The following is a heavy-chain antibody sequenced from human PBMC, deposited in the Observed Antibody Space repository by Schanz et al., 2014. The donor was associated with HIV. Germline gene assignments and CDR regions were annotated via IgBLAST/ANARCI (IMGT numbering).Heavy chain of an antibody. J-gene: IGHJ4*02. Sequence: EVQLVESGGGLVQPGRSLRLSCAASGFTFDDYAMHWVRQAPGKGLEWVSSISWNSVFIAYADSVKGRFTISRDNSKSTLYLHMNSLRAEDTAVYYCAKQFIDKCWGPGTLVTVSS. D-gene: IGHD1-26*01. V-gene: IGHV3-9*01. CDR3: AKQFIDKC. CDR1: GFTFDDYA. CDR2: ISWNSVFI.